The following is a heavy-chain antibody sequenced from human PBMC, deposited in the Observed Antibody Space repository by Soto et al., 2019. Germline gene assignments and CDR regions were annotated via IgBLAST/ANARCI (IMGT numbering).Heavy chain of an antibody. CDR1: GFTFSSYW. Sequence: GGSLRLSCAASGFTFSSYWMSWVRQAPGKGLEWVANIKQDGSEKYYVDSVKGRFTISRDNAKNSLYLQMNSLRAEDTAVYYCARDPYYYDSSGYYSYYGMDVWGQGTTVTVSS. CDR3: ARDPYYYDSSGYYSYYGMDV. J-gene: IGHJ6*02. D-gene: IGHD3-22*01. CDR2: IKQDGSEK. V-gene: IGHV3-7*01.